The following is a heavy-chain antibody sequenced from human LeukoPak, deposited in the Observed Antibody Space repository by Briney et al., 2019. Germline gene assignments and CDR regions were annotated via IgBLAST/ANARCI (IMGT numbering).Heavy chain of an antibody. D-gene: IGHD3-16*01. CDR1: GFTFYSYP. CDR3: ARDPRRGSPDYFDY. Sequence: PVRSPRHSSAASGFTFYSYPMHGGRQALGKGVHWVAVIVYDGNIKLHADSVKGRFPISRDDSKNTLYLQMNSLRPEDTAVYYCARDPRRGSPDYFDYWGRGTLVTVST. V-gene: IGHV3-30*04. J-gene: IGHJ4*02. CDR2: IVYDGNIK.